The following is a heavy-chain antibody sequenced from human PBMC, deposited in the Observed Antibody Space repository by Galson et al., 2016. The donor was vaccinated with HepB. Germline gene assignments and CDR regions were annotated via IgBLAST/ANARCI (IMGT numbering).Heavy chain of an antibody. J-gene: IGHJ4*02. CDR3: AKEAAPTVKSGSDVDY. CDR1: GFTFSSHD. D-gene: IGHD2-21*01. V-gene: IGHV3-30*18. Sequence: SLRLSCAASGFTFSSHDVHWVRQATGKGLEWVAVISYDGSNKFYADSVKGRFTISRDNSKNTLYLQMNSLRDEDTAVYYCAKEAAPTVKSGSDVDYWGQGTLVTVSS. CDR2: ISYDGSNK.